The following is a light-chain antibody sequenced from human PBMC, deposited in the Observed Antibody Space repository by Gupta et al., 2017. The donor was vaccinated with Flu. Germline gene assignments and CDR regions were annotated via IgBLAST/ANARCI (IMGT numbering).Light chain of an antibody. CDR2: EGK. V-gene: IGLV2-23*01. CDR1: SSDVGSYNL. CDR3: GSYAVQGV. J-gene: IGLJ3*02. Sequence: GQSITIACTGTSSDVGSYNLVSWYQQQPGKAPKLIIYEGKKRPAGVSNRFSGSKSGNTASLTIAGRQAEDEANYYCGSYAVQGVFGGGTKLTVL.